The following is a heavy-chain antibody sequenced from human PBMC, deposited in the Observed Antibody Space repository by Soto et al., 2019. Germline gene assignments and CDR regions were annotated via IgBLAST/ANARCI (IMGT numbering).Heavy chain of an antibody. V-gene: IGHV3-64*01. J-gene: IGHJ6*03. Sequence: EVQLAESGGGLAQPGGSLRLSCAASGFTLSGYAMDWVRQAPGKGLEYVSGISSNGVGTYYANSVQGRFTISRDNSKNTVYLPMGSLSPEDMAVYYCARRARPDFYYMDVWGKGTTVTVSS. D-gene: IGHD6-6*01. CDR3: ARRARPDFYYMDV. CDR1: GFTLSGYA. CDR2: ISSNGVGT.